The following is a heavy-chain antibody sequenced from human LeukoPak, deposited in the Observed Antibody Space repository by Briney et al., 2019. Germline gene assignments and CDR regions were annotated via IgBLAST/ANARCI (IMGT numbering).Heavy chain of an antibody. J-gene: IGHJ5*02. D-gene: IGHD3-16*01. V-gene: IGHV4-34*01. CDR1: GGSFSGYY. Sequence: SSETLSLTCAVYGGSFSGYYWSWIRQPPGKGLEWIGEINHSGSTNYNPSLKSRVTISVDTSKNQFSLKLSSVTAADTAVYYCARVKRIMITFGGGPFDPWGQGTLVTVSS. CDR3: ARVKRIMITFGGGPFDP. CDR2: INHSGST.